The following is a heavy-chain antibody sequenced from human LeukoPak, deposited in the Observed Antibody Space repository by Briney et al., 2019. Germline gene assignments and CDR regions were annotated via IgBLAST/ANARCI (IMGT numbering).Heavy chain of an antibody. J-gene: IGHJ4*02. D-gene: IGHD6-19*01. Sequence: PSETLSLTCTVSGGSIRSYYWNWIRQPAGKGLEWIGRIDSSGSTTYSPSLRSRVTMSVDWSKSQISLNLNSVTAADTAMYYCARSPLSSSGWYRADFWGQGTLVTVSS. CDR3: ARSPLSSSGWYRADF. V-gene: IGHV4-4*07. CDR2: IDSSGST. CDR1: GGSIRSYY.